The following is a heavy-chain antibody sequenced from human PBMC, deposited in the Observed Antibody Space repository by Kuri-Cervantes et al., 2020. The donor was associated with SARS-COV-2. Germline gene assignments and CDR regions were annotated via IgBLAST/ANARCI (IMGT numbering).Heavy chain of an antibody. CDR3: ARDSKNYSGSRARRNGMDV. CDR2: IKQDGSEK. Sequence: GGSLRLSCAASGFTFSSYWMSWVRQAPGKGLEWVANIKQDGSEKYYVDSVKGRFTISRDNAKNSLYLQMNSLRAKDTAVYYCARDSKNYSGSRARRNGMDVWGQGTTVTVSS. D-gene: IGHD1-26*01. V-gene: IGHV3-7*05. CDR1: GFTFSSYW. J-gene: IGHJ6*02.